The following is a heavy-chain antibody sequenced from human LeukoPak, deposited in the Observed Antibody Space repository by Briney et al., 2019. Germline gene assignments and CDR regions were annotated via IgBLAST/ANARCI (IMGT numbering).Heavy chain of an antibody. V-gene: IGHV3-30*18. J-gene: IGHJ4*02. Sequence: SGGSLRLSCAASGFTFRSYDMHWVRQAPGKGLEWVAVISYDGSKKYYADSVKGRFTIPRDNSKNTLYLQMNSLRGEDTAMYYCAKIVGSGDYWGQGTLVTVSS. CDR1: GFTFRSYD. D-gene: IGHD1-26*01. CDR3: AKIVGSGDY. CDR2: ISYDGSKK.